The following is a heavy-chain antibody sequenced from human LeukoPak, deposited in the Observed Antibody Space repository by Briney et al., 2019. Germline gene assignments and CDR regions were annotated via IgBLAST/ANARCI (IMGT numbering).Heavy chain of an antibody. CDR3: ARDTDFWSGSYTAMGYYYGMDV. J-gene: IGHJ6*02. CDR1: GYTFTSYA. D-gene: IGHD3-3*01. V-gene: IGHV7-4-1*02. Sequence: ASVKVSCKASGYTFTSYAMNWVRQAPGQGLEWMGWINTNTGNPTYAQGFTGRFVFSLDTSVSTAYLQISSLKAEDTAVYYCARDTDFWSGSYTAMGYYYGMDVWGQGTTVTVSS. CDR2: INTNTGNP.